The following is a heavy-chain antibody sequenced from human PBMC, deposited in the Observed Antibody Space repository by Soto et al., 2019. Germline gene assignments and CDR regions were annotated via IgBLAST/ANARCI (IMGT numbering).Heavy chain of an antibody. V-gene: IGHV1-69*13. D-gene: IGHD2-2*01. CDR1: GGTFSSYA. Sequence: ASVKVSCKASGGTFSSYAISWVRQAPGQGLEWMGGIIPLFGTANYAQKFQGRVTITADESTSTAYMELSSRRTAATAVYYCARAGRRSIGYGSSTSCQGGFEYCGQGTLETVFS. CDR2: IIPLFGTA. J-gene: IGHJ4*02. CDR3: ARAGRRSIGYGSSTSCQGGFEY.